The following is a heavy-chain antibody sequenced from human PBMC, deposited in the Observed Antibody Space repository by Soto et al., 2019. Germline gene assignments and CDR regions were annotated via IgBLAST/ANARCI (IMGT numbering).Heavy chain of an antibody. J-gene: IGHJ6*01. CDR1: GFTFSGRA. CDR3: TSGVSLNYYYGMDV. V-gene: IGHV3-73*01. Sequence: LSCAASGFTFSGRAMLRARQASGRGLELVGCMASKVNSYGTAYVAALKGKFTISSDDSKHTAYLQMKSLKTEDPAVYYCTSGVSLNYYYGMDVW. D-gene: IGHD2-8*01. CDR2: MASKVNSYGT.